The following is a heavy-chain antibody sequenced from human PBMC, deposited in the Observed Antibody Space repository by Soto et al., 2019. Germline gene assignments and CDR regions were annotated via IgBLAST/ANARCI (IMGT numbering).Heavy chain of an antibody. CDR3: TKGGHVDD. CDR1: GFTFSNLW. J-gene: IGHJ4*02. Sequence: EVQLVESGGGLVQPGGSLRLSCAASGFTFSNLWMTWVRQAPGKGLEWVANIKQDGSEKHYVDSVEGRFTISRDNAKNSMYLQMNSLRAEDTAVYYSTKGGHVDDWGRGTLVTVAS. D-gene: IGHD3-16*01. CDR2: IKQDGSEK. V-gene: IGHV3-7*01.